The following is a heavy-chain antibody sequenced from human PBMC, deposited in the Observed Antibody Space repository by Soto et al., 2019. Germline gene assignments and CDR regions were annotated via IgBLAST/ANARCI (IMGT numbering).Heavy chain of an antibody. CDR2: VSAYNGER. V-gene: IGHV1-18*01. Sequence: QVQLVQSGAEVKKPGASVKVSCKASGYTFTNYGINWVRQAPGQGLEWLGWVSAYNGERRYAQRVQARVIMTTDTSTTTAYMELRSLRSDDTAVYFFSRRTSIPASGDYWGQGTLVTVSS. J-gene: IGHJ4*01. CDR1: GYTFTNYG. D-gene: IGHD6-6*01. CDR3: SRRTSIPASGDY.